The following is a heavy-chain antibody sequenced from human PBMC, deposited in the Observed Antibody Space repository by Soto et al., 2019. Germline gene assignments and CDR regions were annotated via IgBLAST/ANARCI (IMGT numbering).Heavy chain of an antibody. CDR1: GDSITRGGYS. J-gene: IGHJ5*02. D-gene: IGHD3-22*01. V-gene: IGHV4-30-2*01. Sequence: SETLSLTCAVSGDSITRGGYSWSWVRQPPGKALEWIGYIFPSGRTSYSPSLKNRVTISVDRSKNHFSLKLTSLTAAETAVYYCARTGFYYDSNGPDQESWFDPWGHGTLVTVYS. CDR2: IFPSGRT. CDR3: ARTGFYYDSNGPDQESWFDP.